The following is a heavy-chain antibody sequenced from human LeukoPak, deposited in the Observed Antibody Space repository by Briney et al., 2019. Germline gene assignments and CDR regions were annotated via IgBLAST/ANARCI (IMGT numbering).Heavy chain of an antibody. CDR3: ASTDYYDSSGYYT. Sequence: SETLSLTCAVYGGSFSGYYWSWIRQPPGKGLEWIGEINHSGSTNYNPSLKSRVTISVDTSKSQFSLKLSSVTAADTAVYYCASTDYYDSSGYYTWGQGTLVTVSS. V-gene: IGHV4-34*01. CDR2: INHSGST. CDR1: GGSFSGYY. D-gene: IGHD3-22*01. J-gene: IGHJ5*02.